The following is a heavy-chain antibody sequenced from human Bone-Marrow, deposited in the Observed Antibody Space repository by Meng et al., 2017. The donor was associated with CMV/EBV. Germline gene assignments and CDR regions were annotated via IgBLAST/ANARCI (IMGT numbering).Heavy chain of an antibody. CDR1: GYTFTSYY. V-gene: IGHV1-46*01. Sequence: ASVKVSCKASGYTFTSYYMHWVRQAPGQGLEWMGIINPIGGSTSYAQKFQGRVTMTRDTSTSTAYMGLSSLRSEDTAVYYCARDGYGMDGWGQGTTVTVSS. CDR3: ARDGYGMDG. CDR2: INPIGGST. J-gene: IGHJ6*02.